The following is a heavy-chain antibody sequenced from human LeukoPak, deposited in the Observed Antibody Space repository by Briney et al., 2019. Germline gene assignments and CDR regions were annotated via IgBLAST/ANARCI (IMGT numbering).Heavy chain of an antibody. CDR1: GFTFSSYA. J-gene: IGHJ4*02. CDR2: ITSSGGSA. CDR3: AKPHFDD. V-gene: IGHV3-23*01. Sequence: GSLRLSCAASGFTFSSYAMNWVRQAPGKGLEWVSTITSSGGSAYYADSVKDRFTISRDNSKNTLYLQMNSLRAGDTAVYYCAKPHFDDWGQGTLVTVSS.